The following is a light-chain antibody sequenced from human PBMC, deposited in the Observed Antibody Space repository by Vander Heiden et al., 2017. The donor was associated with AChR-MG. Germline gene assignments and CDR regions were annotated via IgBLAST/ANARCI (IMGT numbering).Light chain of an antibody. CDR2: EVA. CDR1: SSDVGKYNF. Sequence: QSALTQPASVSGSPGQSITISCTGTSSDVGKYNFVSWYQHHPGKAPKLMIYEVAKRPSGVSNRFSGSKSGNTASLTISGLQAEDEADYYCCSYVGSSTSHVIFGGGTKLTVL. V-gene: IGLV2-23*02. CDR3: CSYVGSSTSHVI. J-gene: IGLJ2*01.